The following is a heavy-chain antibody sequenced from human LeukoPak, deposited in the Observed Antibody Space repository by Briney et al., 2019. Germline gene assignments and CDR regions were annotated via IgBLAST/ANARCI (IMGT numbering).Heavy chain of an antibody. CDR3: ARDRGELPFFDY. CDR1: GFTFSSYS. V-gene: IGHV3-21*01. CDR2: ISSSSSYI. J-gene: IGHJ4*02. D-gene: IGHD3-16*02. Sequence: PGGSLRLSCAASGFTFSSYSMNWVRQAPGKGLEWVSSISSSSSYIYYADSVKGRFTISRDNAKNSLYLQMNSLRAEDTAVYYCARDRGELPFFDYWGQGTLVTVSS.